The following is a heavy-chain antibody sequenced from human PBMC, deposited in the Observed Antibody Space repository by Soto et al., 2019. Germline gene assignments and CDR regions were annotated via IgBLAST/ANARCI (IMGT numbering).Heavy chain of an antibody. J-gene: IGHJ4*02. CDR3: ARYYDILTGLIDY. D-gene: IGHD3-9*01. Sequence: SETLSLTCTVSGGSISSYYWSWIRQPPGKGLEWIGYIYYSGSTNYNPSLKSRVTISVDTSKNQFSLKLSSVTAADTAVYYCARYYDILTGLIDYWGQGTLVTVSS. V-gene: IGHV4-59*01. CDR2: IYYSGST. CDR1: GGSISSYY.